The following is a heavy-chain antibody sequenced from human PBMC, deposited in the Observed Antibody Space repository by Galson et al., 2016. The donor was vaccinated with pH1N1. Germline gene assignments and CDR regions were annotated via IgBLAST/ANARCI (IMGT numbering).Heavy chain of an antibody. J-gene: IGHJ4*02. CDR1: GFTFDDYA. Sequence: SLRLSCAASGFTFDDYAMHWVRQAPGKGLEWVASISSSTAYIDYAGSVGGRFTISRDNAKKLLYLQMTGLRAEDTAVYYCVRASVYAIGNYYFDHWGQGTPVTVSS. CDR3: VRASVYAIGNYYFDH. D-gene: IGHD2-8*01. CDR2: ISSSTAYI. V-gene: IGHV3-21*01.